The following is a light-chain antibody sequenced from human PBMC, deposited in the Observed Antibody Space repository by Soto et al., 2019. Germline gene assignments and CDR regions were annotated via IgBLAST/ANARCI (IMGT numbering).Light chain of an antibody. Sequence: EIVLTQSPGTLSLSPGERATVSCRASQSVSSGYLAWYQQKPGQAPRLLIYGASTSATGIPDRFSDSGSGTDFTLTISRLEPADFAVYYCQQYGSSPQTFGQGTKVEIK. CDR3: QQYGSSPQT. J-gene: IGKJ1*01. CDR1: QSVSSGY. V-gene: IGKV3-20*01. CDR2: GAS.